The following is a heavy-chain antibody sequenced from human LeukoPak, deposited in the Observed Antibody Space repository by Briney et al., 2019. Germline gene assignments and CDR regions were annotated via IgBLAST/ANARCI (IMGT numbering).Heavy chain of an antibody. Sequence: GGSLRLSCAASGFTFSSYWMSWVRQAPGKELEWVANIKQDGSEKYYVDSVKGRFTISRDNAKNSLYLQMNSLRAEDTAVYYCARDGKRGDSDYWGQGTLVTVSS. V-gene: IGHV3-7*01. J-gene: IGHJ4*02. CDR3: ARDGKRGDSDY. CDR2: IKQDGSEK. CDR1: GFTFSSYW. D-gene: IGHD3-10*01.